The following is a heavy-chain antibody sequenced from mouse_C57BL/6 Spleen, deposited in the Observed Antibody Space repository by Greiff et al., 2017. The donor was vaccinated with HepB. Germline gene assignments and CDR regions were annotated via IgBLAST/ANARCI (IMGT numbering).Heavy chain of an antibody. CDR1: GYTFTSYT. CDR3: ARATTVVAPYWYFDV. J-gene: IGHJ1*03. V-gene: IGHV1-4*01. D-gene: IGHD1-1*01. Sequence: QVQLQQSGAELARPGASVKMSCKASGYTFTSYTMHWVKQRPGQGLEWIGYINPSSGYTKYNQKFKDKATLTADKSSSTAYMQLSSLTSEDSAVYYCARATTVVAPYWYFDVWGTGTTVTVSS. CDR2: INPSSGYT.